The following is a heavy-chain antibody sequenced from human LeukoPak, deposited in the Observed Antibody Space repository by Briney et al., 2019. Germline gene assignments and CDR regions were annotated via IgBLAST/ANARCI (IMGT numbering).Heavy chain of an antibody. D-gene: IGHD3-10*01. Sequence: AGGSLRLSCAASGFTFSSYSMNWVRQAPGKGLGWVSYISSSSSTIYYADSVKGRFTISRDNAKNSLYPQMNSLRAEDTAVYYCAREGPGLGEGKAFDIWGEGTMVTVSS. CDR1: GFTFSSYS. J-gene: IGHJ3*02. CDR3: AREGPGLGEGKAFDI. CDR2: ISSSSSTI. V-gene: IGHV3-48*04.